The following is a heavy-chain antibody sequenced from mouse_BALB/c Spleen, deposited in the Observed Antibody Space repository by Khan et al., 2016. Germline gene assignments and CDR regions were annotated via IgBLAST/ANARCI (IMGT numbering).Heavy chain of an antibody. V-gene: IGHV5-6*01. D-gene: IGHD1-1*01. Sequence: EVELVESGGDLVKPGGSLNLSCAASGFTFSNYAMSWVRPTPDKRLEWVATISSGGSFTYYLDSVKGRFTISRDNAKNTLYLQMSSLKSEDTAFYYWSRQSGVSSPDYAMDYWGQGASVTVSS. CDR1: GFTFSNYA. CDR3: SRQSGVSSPDYAMDY. J-gene: IGHJ4*01. CDR2: ISSGGSFT.